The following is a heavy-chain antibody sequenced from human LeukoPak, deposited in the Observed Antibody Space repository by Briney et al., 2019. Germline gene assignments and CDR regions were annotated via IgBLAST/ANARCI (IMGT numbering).Heavy chain of an antibody. CDR1: GYSISSGYY. D-gene: IGHD6-13*01. J-gene: IGHJ5*02. V-gene: IGHV4-38-2*02. CDR3: ARHIARIAAAGTPNLYNWFDP. CDR2: IYHSGST. Sequence: PSETLSLTCTVSGYSISSGYYWGWIRQPPGKGLEWIGSIYHSGSTYYNPSLKSRVTISVDTSKNQFSLKLSSVTAADTAVYYCARHIARIAAAGTPNLYNWFDPWGQGTLVTVSS.